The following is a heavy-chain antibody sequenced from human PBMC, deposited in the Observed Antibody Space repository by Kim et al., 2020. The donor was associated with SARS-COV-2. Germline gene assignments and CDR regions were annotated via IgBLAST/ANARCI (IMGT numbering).Heavy chain of an antibody. J-gene: IGHJ6*03. Sequence: GGSLRLSCAASGITVSSNYMSWVRQAPGKGLEWVSVIYSGGSTYYADSVKGRFSRSRDHSKNTVFLQMNSLRPEDTAVYYCASQPDSSRWYYYYYFLDVWGKGTTVTVSS. V-gene: IGHV3-66*04. CDR1: GITVSSNY. CDR3: ASQPDSSRWYYYYYFLDV. CDR2: IYSGGST. D-gene: IGHD6-13*01.